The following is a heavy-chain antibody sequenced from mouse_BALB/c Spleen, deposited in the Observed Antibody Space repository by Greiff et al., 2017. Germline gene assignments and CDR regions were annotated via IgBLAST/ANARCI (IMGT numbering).Heavy chain of an antibody. CDR1: GFSLTGYG. Sequence: VKLMESGPGLVAPSQSLSITCTVSGFSLTGYGVNWVRQPPGKGLEWLGMIWGDGSTDYNSALKSRLSISKDNSKSQVFLKMNSLQTDDTARYYCARDQSYGTAWFAYWGQGTLVTVSA. CDR2: IWGDGST. J-gene: IGHJ3*01. CDR3: ARDQSYGTAWFAY. V-gene: IGHV2-6-7*01. D-gene: IGHD2-1*01.